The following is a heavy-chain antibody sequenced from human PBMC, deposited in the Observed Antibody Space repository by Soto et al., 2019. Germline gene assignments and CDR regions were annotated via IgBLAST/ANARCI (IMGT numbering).Heavy chain of an antibody. CDR2: IIPIFGTA. CDR3: ARDRSYYDSSGVYFDL. CDR1: GGTFSSYA. V-gene: IGHV1-69*01. Sequence: QVQLVQSGAEVKKPGSSVKVSCKASGGTFSSYAISWVRQAPGQGLEWLGGIIPIFGTANYAQKFQGRVTITADESTSTAYMELSSLRSEDTAVYYCARDRSYYDSSGVYFDLWGRGTLVTVSS. J-gene: IGHJ2*01. D-gene: IGHD3-22*01.